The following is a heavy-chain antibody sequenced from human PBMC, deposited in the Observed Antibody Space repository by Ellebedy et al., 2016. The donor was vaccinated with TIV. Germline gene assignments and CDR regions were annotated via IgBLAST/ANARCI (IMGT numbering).Heavy chain of an antibody. J-gene: IGHJ5*02. CDR1: GGSISRSSYY. CDR3: ATWFGELLYVRWFDP. V-gene: IGHV4-39*01. CDR2: IYYTGST. Sequence: SETLSLTCTVSGGSISRSSYYWGWIRQPPGKGLEWIGSIYYTGSTDYNTSLKSRVAISADTSKNQFSLRLTSVTAADTAVYYCATWFGELLYVRWFDPWGQGTLVTVSS. D-gene: IGHD3-10*01.